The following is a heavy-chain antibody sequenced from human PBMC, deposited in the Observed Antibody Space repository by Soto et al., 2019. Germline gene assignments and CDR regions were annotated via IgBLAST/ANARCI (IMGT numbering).Heavy chain of an antibody. V-gene: IGHV1-69*12. J-gene: IGHJ2*01. D-gene: IGHD6-19*01. CDR2: IIPIFGTA. CDR3: ARVYRSTLVDWYFDL. CDR1: GGTFSSYA. Sequence: QVQLVQSGAEVKKPGSSVKVSCKASGGTFSSYAISWVRQAPGQGLEWMGGIIPIFGTANYAQKFQGRVTIXXDXSXTTAYMELSSLRSEDTAVYYCARVYRSTLVDWYFDLWGRGTLVTVSS.